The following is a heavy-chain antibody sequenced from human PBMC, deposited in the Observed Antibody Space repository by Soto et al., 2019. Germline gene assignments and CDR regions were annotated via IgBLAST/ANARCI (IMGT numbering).Heavy chain of an antibody. J-gene: IGHJ4*02. Sequence: SETLSLTCNVSGGPISSGDYYWSWIRQHPGKGLEWIGYIYHNGNTHYNPSLKSRVTISLDTSKNQFSLNLSSVTAADTAVYLCASEGSESYSFDHWGQGALVTGSS. CDR1: GGPISSGDYY. CDR2: IYHNGNT. CDR3: ASEGSESYSFDH. D-gene: IGHD3-10*01. V-gene: IGHV4-31*03.